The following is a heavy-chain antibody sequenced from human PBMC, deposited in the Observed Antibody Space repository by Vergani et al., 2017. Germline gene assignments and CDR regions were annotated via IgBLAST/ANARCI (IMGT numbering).Heavy chain of an antibody. CDR1: GYTFTSYY. D-gene: IGHD3-10*01. V-gene: IGHV1-46*01. Sequence: QVKLVQSGAEVKKPGASVKVSCKASGYTFTSYYMHWVRQAPGQGLEWMGIINPSGGSTSYAQKFQGRVTMTRDTSTSTVYMELSSLRSEDTAVYYCARGTTYYYGSGSTDGDYWGQGTLVTVSS. J-gene: IGHJ4*02. CDR2: INPSGGST. CDR3: ARGTTYYYGSGSTDGDY.